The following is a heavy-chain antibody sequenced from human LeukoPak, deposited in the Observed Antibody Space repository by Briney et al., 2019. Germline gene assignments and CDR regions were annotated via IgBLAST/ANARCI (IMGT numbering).Heavy chain of an antibody. J-gene: IGHJ4*02. Sequence: PSETLSLTCAVYGGSFSGYYWSWIRQPPGKGLEWIGEINHRGSTNYNPSLKSRVTISVDTSKNQFSLKLSSVTAADTAVYYCARLRPRRVPAATLYYFGYWGQGTLVTVSS. CDR1: GGSFSGYY. V-gene: IGHV4-34*01. D-gene: IGHD2-2*01. CDR2: INHRGST. CDR3: ARLRPRRVPAATLYYFGY.